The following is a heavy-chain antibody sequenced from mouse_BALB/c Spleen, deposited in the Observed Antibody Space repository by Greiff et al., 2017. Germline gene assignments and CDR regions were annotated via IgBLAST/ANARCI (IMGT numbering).Heavy chain of an antibody. CDR2: INPYNDGT. Sequence: EVKLVESGPELVKPGASVKMSCKASGYTFTSYVMHWVKQKPGQVLEWIGYINPYNDGTKYNEKFKGKATLTSDKSSSTAYMELSSLTSEDSAVYYCARENYYYGYDGWGQGTLVTVSA. V-gene: IGHV1-14*01. J-gene: IGHJ3*01. CDR3: ARENYYYGYDG. CDR1: GYTFTSYV. D-gene: IGHD2-2*01.